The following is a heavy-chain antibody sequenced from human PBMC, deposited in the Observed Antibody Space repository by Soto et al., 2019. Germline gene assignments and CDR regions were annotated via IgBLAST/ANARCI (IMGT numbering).Heavy chain of an antibody. V-gene: IGHV3-74*01. CDR1: VFPLSSYW. J-gene: IGHJ4*02. D-gene: IGHD6-13*01. CDR3: ARDVGRITSSGN. Sequence: PEWSLRLSCAASVFPLSSYWMNWVRQVPGKGLVWVSRINSDGIITNYADSVKGRFTVSRDNAKNTLYLQMNSLRAEDTAVYYCARDVGRITSSGNWGQGP. CDR2: INSDGIIT.